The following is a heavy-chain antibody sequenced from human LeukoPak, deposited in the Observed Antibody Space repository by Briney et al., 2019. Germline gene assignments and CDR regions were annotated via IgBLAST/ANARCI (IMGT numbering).Heavy chain of an antibody. CDR2: ISGSGGST. CDR3: ARRSGPTSGYLDY. J-gene: IGHJ4*02. D-gene: IGHD3-3*01. V-gene: IGHV3-23*01. Sequence: PGGSLRLSCAASGFTFSSYAMSWVRQAPGKGLEWVSAISGSGGSTYYADSVKGRFTISRDNSKNTLYLQMNSLRAEDTALYSCARRSGPTSGYLDYWGQGTLVIVSS. CDR1: GFTFSSYA.